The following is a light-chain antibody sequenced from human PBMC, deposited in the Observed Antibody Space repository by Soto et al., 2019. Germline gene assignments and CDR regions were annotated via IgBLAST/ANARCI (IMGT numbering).Light chain of an antibody. J-gene: IGLJ1*01. CDR2: DVS. CDR3: SSYTSSSTYV. V-gene: IGLV2-14*01. Sequence: QSALTQPASVSGSPGQSITIPCTGTSSDVGGYNCVSWYQQHPGKAPKLMIYDVSNRPSGVSNRFSGSKSGNTASLTISGLQAEDEADYYCSSYTSSSTYVFGTGTKVTVL. CDR1: SSDVGGYNC.